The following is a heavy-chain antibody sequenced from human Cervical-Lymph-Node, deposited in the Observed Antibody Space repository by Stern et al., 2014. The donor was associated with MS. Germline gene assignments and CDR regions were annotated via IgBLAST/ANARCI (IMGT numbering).Heavy chain of an antibody. CDR2: VIPFFEAP. V-gene: IGHV1-69*12. D-gene: IGHD1-1*01. J-gene: IGHJ4*02. CDR3: VYNLQFEV. CDR1: GGNFSAFA. Sequence: DPLVHSGAKVKKPGSSVNVSCKVFGGNFSAFAVNLVRHAPGQGLEWGGGVIPFFEAPIYSRKFPGCLTITAHVVTSPVGMKVRSLRTDDTAIYYCVYNLQFEVWGQGFLVTVSS.